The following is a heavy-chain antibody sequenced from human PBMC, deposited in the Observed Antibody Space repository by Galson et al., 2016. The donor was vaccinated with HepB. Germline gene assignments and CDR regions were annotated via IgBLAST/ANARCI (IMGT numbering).Heavy chain of an antibody. CDR3: AKGPDFRSGYYHFDY. J-gene: IGHJ4*02. Sequence: SLRLSCAASGFTFSSYAMSWVRQAPGKGLEWVSTISDSGGSTYSADSVKGRFTISRDNSKNTLYLQMKSLRAEDTAIYYCAKGPDFRSGYYHFDYWGQGTLVTVSS. CDR2: ISDSGGST. CDR1: GFTFSSYA. V-gene: IGHV3-23*01. D-gene: IGHD3-3*01.